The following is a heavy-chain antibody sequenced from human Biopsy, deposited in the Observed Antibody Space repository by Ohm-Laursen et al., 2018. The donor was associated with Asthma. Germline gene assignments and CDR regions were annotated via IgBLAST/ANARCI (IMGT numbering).Heavy chain of an antibody. Sequence: TLSLTCTVSGDSISSTYWWSWVRQPPGKGLEWIGEIYPSGITNYNPTLKSRVTISVGKSKNQFPLKLSSVTAADTAVYSCARHMKGVSVFDIWGQGTMVIVSS. CDR1: GDSISSTYW. CDR3: ARHMKGVSVFDI. CDR2: IYPSGIT. D-gene: IGHD3-10*01. V-gene: IGHV4-4*01. J-gene: IGHJ3*02.